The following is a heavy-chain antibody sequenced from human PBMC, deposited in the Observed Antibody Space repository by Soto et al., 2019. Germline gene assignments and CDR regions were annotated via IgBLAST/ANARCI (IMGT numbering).Heavy chain of an antibody. Sequence: GGSLSLSCASSGFTFSSYSMNWVRQAPGKGLEWVSSISSSSSYIYYADSVKGRFTISRDNAKNSLYLQMNSLRAEDTAVYYCARDLSNCSGGSCYSDFFGQGTLVTVSS. CDR1: GFTFSSYS. CDR3: ARDLSNCSGGSCYSDF. V-gene: IGHV3-21*01. CDR2: ISSSSSYI. J-gene: IGHJ4*02. D-gene: IGHD2-15*01.